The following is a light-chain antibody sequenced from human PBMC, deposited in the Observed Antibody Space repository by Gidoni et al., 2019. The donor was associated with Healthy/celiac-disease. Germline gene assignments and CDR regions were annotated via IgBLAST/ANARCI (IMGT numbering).Light chain of an antibody. Sequence: ENVLAQSPATLSLSPGERATVSCRASQSVSSYLAWYQQKPGQAPRLLIYDASNMATGIPARFSGSGSGTDFTLTISSLEPEDFAVYYCQQRSNWPRTFXHXTKVEIK. CDR1: QSVSSY. V-gene: IGKV3-11*01. CDR3: QQRSNWPRT. J-gene: IGKJ1*01. CDR2: DAS.